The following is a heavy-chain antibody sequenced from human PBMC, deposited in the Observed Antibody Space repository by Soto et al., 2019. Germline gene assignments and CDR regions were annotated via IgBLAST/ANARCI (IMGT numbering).Heavy chain of an antibody. Sequence: XGSLILSCAASGFTSSSYSMNGVRQAPGKGLEWVSSISSSSSYIYYADSVKGRFTISRDNAKNSLYLQMNSLRAEDTAVYYCARGYGFLGMDVWGQGTTVTVSS. CDR3: ARGYGFLGMDV. CDR1: GFTSSSYS. D-gene: IGHD1-20*01. J-gene: IGHJ6*02. CDR2: ISSSSSYI. V-gene: IGHV3-21*01.